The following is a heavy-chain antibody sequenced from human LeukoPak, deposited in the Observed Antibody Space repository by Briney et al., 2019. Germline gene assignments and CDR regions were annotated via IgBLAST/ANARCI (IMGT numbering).Heavy chain of an antibody. J-gene: IGHJ4*02. CDR3: AKDDPFGVARY. V-gene: IGHV3-30*18. D-gene: IGHD3-3*01. Sequence: GGSLRLSCAASGFTFSSYGMHWVRQAPGKGLEWVAVISYDGSNKYYADSVKGRFTISRDNSKNTLYLQMNSLRAEDTAVYCCAKDDPFGVARYWGQGTLVTVSS. CDR1: GFTFSSYG. CDR2: ISYDGSNK.